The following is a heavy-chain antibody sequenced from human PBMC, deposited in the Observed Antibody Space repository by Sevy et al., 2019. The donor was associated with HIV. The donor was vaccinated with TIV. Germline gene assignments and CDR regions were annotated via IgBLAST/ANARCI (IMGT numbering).Heavy chain of an antibody. J-gene: IGHJ4*02. V-gene: IGHV4-4*07. CDR1: SGSISSYY. D-gene: IGHD3-22*01. Sequence: SETLSLTCTVSSGSISSYYWSWIWQPAGKTLEWIGRIYTSGTTNFNPSLKSRVTMSVDTSKNQFSLNLSSVTAADTAVYYCARGGRDYSDSSGYYYPFDYWGQGTLVTVSS. CDR2: IYTSGTT. CDR3: ARGGRDYSDSSGYYYPFDY.